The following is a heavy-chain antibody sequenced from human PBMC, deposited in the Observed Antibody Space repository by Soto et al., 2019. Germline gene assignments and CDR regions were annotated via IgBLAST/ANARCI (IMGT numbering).Heavy chain of an antibody. CDR1: GVSISSSSYY. CDR2: IYYSGST. V-gene: IGHV4-39*01. J-gene: IGHJ5*02. CDR3: ARHSVGSGGGSYSNWFDP. Sequence: PSETLSLTCTVSGVSISSSSYYWGWIRQPPGKGLEWIGSIYYSGSTYYNPSLKSRVTISVDTSKNQFSLKLSSVTAADTAVYYCARHSVGSGGGSYSNWFDPWGQGTLVTVSS. D-gene: IGHD1-26*01.